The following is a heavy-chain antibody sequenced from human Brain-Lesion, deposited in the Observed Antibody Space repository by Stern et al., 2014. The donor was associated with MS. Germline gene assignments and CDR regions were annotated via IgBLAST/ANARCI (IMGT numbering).Heavy chain of an antibody. J-gene: IGHJ4*02. CDR2: ISWNSGTI. Sequence: VQLVQSGGDLVQPGRSLRLSCAAFGFTFADYAMHWVRQAPGKGLEWVAGISWNSGTIGYADSVKGRFTTSRDNAYSSLYLQMNSLRPEDTALYYCARDITGSSAYFDYWGQGTLVTVSS. V-gene: IGHV3-9*01. CDR1: GFTFADYA. D-gene: IGHD1-14*01. CDR3: ARDITGSSAYFDY.